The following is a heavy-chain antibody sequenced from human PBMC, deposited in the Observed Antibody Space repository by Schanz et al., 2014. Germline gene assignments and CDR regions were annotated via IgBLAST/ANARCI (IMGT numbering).Heavy chain of an antibody. Sequence: EVQLVESGGGLVQPGGSLRLSCAASGFTVSSDYMAWVRQAPGKGLEWVSFIYGGDTKVYGDSVKGRFTISRDNSKNTLYLQMSSLRAEDTAVYYCAKVWGSDYFYPFDYWGQGTLVTVSS. J-gene: IGHJ4*02. CDR3: AKVWGSDYFYPFDY. V-gene: IGHV3-53*01. CDR2: IYGGDTK. D-gene: IGHD3-22*01. CDR1: GFTVSSDY.